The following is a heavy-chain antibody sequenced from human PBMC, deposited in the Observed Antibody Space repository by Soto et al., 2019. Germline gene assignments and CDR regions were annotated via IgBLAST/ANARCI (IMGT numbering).Heavy chain of an antibody. J-gene: IGHJ6*03. CDR2: INPNGGGT. V-gene: IGHV1-2*02. D-gene: IGHD5-12*01. CDR3: ARESGGATATLDYYYFYMDV. CDR1: GDSFNDYY. Sequence: VPLVQSGAEVKKPGASVKVSCKTSGDSFNDYYIHWVRQAPGQGLEWMGWINPNGGGTKYAQKFQGRVTVTRDTCIRPVYMELSSMRSGDTGVYYCARESGGATATLDYYYFYMDVWGKGTTVTVSS.